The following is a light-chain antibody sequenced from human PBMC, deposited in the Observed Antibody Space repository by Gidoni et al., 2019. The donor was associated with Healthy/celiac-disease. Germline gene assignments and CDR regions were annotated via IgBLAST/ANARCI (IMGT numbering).Light chain of an antibody. Sequence: QSALTQPRSVSGSRGQSVTIACTGTSSDVGGYNYVSWYQQHPGKAPKLLIYDVSKRPSGVPDRFSGSKSGNTASLTISGLQSEDEADYYCCSYAGSYTPYWVFGGGTKLTVL. CDR2: DVS. V-gene: IGLV2-11*01. J-gene: IGLJ3*02. CDR3: CSYAGSYTPYWV. CDR1: SSDVGGYNY.